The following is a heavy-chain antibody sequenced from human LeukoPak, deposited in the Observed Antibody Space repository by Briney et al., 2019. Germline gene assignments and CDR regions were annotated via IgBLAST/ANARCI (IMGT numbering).Heavy chain of an antibody. J-gene: IGHJ4*02. CDR1: GFTFSSFA. D-gene: IGHD3-22*01. V-gene: IGHV3-23*01. Sequence: GGSLRLSCAASGFTFSSFAMSWVRQAPGEGLEWVSAMSGSGGMTYSADSVKGRFTISRDNSKDTLYLQMNSLRAEDTAIYYCTKGPFFYYDASGYNYFESWGQGTLVTVSS. CDR3: TKGPFFYYDASGYNYFES. CDR2: MSGSGGMT.